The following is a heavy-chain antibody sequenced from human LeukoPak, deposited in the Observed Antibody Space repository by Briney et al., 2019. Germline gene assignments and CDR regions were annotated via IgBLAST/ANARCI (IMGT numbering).Heavy chain of an antibody. D-gene: IGHD6-19*01. V-gene: IGHV3-66*01. J-gene: IGHJ4*02. CDR1: GITVSTNY. Sequence: GGSLRLSCAAPGITVSTNYMNWVRQAPGKGLEWVSVIYSGGGTYYADSVKGRFTISRDNSKNTLYLQMNSLRAEDTAVYYCVTGYISVYYFDYWGQGTLVTVSS. CDR2: IYSGGGT. CDR3: VTGYISVYYFDY.